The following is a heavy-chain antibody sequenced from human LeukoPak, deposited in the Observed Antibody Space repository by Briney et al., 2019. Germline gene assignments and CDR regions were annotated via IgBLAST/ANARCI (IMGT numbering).Heavy chain of an antibody. D-gene: IGHD1-14*01. CDR2: MNPNSGNT. CDR1: GYTFTSYD. Sequence: ASVKVSCKASGYTFTSYDINWVRQATGQGLEWMGWMNPNSGNTGYAQKFQGRVTMTRNTSISTAYMELSSLRSEDTAVYYCARVGRSANAFDIWGQGTMVTVSS. V-gene: IGHV1-8*01. CDR3: ARVGRSANAFDI. J-gene: IGHJ3*02.